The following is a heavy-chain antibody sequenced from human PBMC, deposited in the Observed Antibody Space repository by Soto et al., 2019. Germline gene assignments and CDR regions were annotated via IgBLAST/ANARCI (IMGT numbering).Heavy chain of an antibody. CDR2: ISAYNGNT. J-gene: IGHJ4*02. D-gene: IGHD1-20*01. CDR1: GYTFTSYG. Sequence: ASVKVSCKASGYTFTSYGISWVRQAPGQGLEWMGWISAYNGNTNYAQKLQGRVTMTTDTSTSTAYMELRSLRSDDTAVYYCVRDRRISGINRGLDYWGRGTLVTVSS. CDR3: VRDRRISGINRGLDY. V-gene: IGHV1-18*01.